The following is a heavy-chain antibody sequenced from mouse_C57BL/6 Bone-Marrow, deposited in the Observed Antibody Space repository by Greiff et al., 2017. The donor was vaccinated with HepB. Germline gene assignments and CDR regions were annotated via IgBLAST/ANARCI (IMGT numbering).Heavy chain of an antibody. Sequence: VQLQQSGAELVRPGASVTLSCKASGYTFTDYEMHWVKQTPVHGLEWIGAIDPETGGTAYNQKFKGKAILTADKSSSTAYMDLRSLTSEDSAVYYCTRFDGYYYFDYWGQGTTLTVSS. CDR3: TRFDGYYYFDY. CDR1: GYTFTDYE. CDR2: IDPETGGT. J-gene: IGHJ2*01. D-gene: IGHD2-3*01. V-gene: IGHV1-15*01.